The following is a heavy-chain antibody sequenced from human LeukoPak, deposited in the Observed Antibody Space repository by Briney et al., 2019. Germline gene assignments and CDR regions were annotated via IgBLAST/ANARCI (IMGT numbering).Heavy chain of an antibody. CDR1: GYTLTELS. V-gene: IGHV1-24*01. J-gene: IGHJ4*02. CDR2: FDPEDGET. D-gene: IGHD3-22*01. Sequence: ASVKVSCKVSGYTLTELSMHWLRQAPGKGLEWMGSFDPEDGETIYAQKFQGRVTMTEDTSTDTAYMELRSLRSEDTAVYYCARDEYYYDSSGYPFDYWGQGTLVTVSS. CDR3: ARDEYYYDSSGYPFDY.